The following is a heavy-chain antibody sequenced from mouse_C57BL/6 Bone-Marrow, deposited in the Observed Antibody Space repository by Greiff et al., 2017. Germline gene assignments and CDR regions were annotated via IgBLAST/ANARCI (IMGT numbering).Heavy chain of an antibody. D-gene: IGHD3-2*02. CDR3: ARETAQVYFDY. V-gene: IGHV1-69*01. CDR2: IDPSDSHT. CDR1: GYTFTSYW. J-gene: IGHJ2*01. Sequence: QVQLQQPGAELVMPGASVKLSCKASGYTFTSYWMHWVKQRPGQGLEWIGEIDPSDSHTNYNQKFKGKSTLTVDKSSSTAYMQLSSLTSEDSAVYYCARETAQVYFDYWGQGTTLTVSS.